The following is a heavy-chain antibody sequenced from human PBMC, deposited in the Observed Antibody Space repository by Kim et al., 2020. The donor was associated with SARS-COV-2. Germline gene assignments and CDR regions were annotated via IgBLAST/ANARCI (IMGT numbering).Heavy chain of an antibody. D-gene: IGHD6-13*01. CDR1: GGSISSGGYY. CDR3: AREVSSSWYLGVYYYGMDV. J-gene: IGHJ6*02. CDR2: IYYSGST. V-gene: IGHV4-31*03. Sequence: SETLSLTCTVSGGSISSGGYYWSWIRQHPGKGLEWIGYIYYSGSTYYNPSLKSRVTISVDTSKNQFSLKLSSVTAADTAVYYCAREVSSSWYLGVYYYGMDVWGQGTTVTVSS.